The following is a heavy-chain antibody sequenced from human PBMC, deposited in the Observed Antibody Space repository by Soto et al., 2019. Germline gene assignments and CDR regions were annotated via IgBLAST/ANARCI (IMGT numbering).Heavy chain of an antibody. D-gene: IGHD5-18*01. CDR3: ARDQYSPKGWFDP. J-gene: IGHJ5*02. Sequence: EVQLVESGGGLVQPGGSLRLSCAASGFTFSSYWMHWVRQAPGKGLVWVSRINSDGSSTSYADSVKGRFTISRDNAKNTLYMQMNSLRAEDTAVYYCARDQYSPKGWFDPWGQGTLVTVSS. CDR1: GFTFSSYW. CDR2: INSDGSST. V-gene: IGHV3-74*01.